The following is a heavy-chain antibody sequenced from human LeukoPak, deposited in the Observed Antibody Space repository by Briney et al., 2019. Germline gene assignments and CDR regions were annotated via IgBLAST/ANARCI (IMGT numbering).Heavy chain of an antibody. J-gene: IGHJ5*02. Sequence: VASVKVSCKASGYTFTSYGISWVGQAPGQGLEWMGWISAFNGNTNYAQKLQGRVTMTTDTSTSTAYMELRSLRSDDTAVYYCARCDYAAVWFDPWGQGTLVTVSS. CDR3: ARCDYAAVWFDP. V-gene: IGHV1-18*01. CDR1: GYTFTSYG. CDR2: ISAFNGNT. D-gene: IGHD4-17*01.